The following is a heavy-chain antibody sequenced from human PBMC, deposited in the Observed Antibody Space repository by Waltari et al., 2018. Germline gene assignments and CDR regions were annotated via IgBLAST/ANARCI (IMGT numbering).Heavy chain of an antibody. V-gene: IGHV4-61*01. Sequence: QVQLQESGPGLVKPSETLSLTCTVSGGSVSRDSYYWSWIRQTPGQGLAWFGFFDNSGTTNNSPSLESRVTISVDTSTNQFSLKMRSVTAADTAVYYCARDKAGYCTGGSCGSGMDAWGKGTSVTVSS. CDR1: GGSVSRDSYY. CDR2: FDNSGTT. J-gene: IGHJ6*04. D-gene: IGHD2-15*01. CDR3: ARDKAGYCTGGSCGSGMDA.